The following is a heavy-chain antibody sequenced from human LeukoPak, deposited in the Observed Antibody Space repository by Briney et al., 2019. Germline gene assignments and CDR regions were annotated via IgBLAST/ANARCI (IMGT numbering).Heavy chain of an antibody. CDR1: GGSISRYY. CDR2: IYYSGST. CDR3: ARSATSEPIYYYYGMDA. J-gene: IGHJ6*02. V-gene: IGHV4-59*01. Sequence: PSETLSLTCTVSGGSISRYYWIWIRQPPGKGLEWIGYIYYSGSTNYNPSLKSRVTISVDTSKNQFSLKLSSVTAADTAVYYCARSATSEPIYYYYGMDACGQGTTVTVSS.